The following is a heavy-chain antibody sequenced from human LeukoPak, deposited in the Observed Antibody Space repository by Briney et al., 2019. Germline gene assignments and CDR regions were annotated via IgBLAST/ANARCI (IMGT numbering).Heavy chain of an antibody. V-gene: IGHV3-30*18. CDR3: AKDNYYDSSGLDPDY. D-gene: IGHD3-22*01. Sequence: GGSLRLSCAASGFTFSSYGMHWVRQAPGKGLEWVALISYDGSNKCYADSVKGRFTISRDNSKNTLYLQMNSLRAEDTAVYYCAKDNYYDSSGLDPDYWGQGTLVTVSS. CDR1: GFTFSSYG. J-gene: IGHJ4*02. CDR2: ISYDGSNK.